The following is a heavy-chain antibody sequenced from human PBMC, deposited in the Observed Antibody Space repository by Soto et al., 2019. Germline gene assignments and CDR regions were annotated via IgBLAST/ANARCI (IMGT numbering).Heavy chain of an antibody. V-gene: IGHV1-18*01. CDR1: GYSFGYTFSNYG. D-gene: IGHD5-12*01. Sequence: GASVKVSCKASGYSFGYTFSNYGISWVRQAPGQGPEWMGWISGYNGNTNYAQKFQGRVTMTRDTSISTAYMELSRLRSDDTAVYYCARVTWGWLQFEDLYHFDYWGQGTLVTVSS. J-gene: IGHJ4*02. CDR3: ARVTWGWLQFEDLYHFDY. CDR2: ISGYNGNT.